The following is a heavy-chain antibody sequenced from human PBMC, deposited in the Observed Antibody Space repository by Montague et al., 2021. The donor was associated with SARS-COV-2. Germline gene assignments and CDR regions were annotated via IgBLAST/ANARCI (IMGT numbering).Heavy chain of an antibody. CDR3: AKGRHGSWSRYSDS. CDR1: GFTFDNFA. V-gene: IGHV3-9*01. D-gene: IGHD3-10*01. Sequence: SLRLSCAASGFTFDNFAMHWVRQAPGKGLEWVSTTSGNVVGKCYADSVKGRFTISRDNSRNFLYLQMNSLRPDDTAFYYCAKGRHGSWSRYSDSWGQGTLVTVSS. CDR2: TSGNVVGK. J-gene: IGHJ4*02.